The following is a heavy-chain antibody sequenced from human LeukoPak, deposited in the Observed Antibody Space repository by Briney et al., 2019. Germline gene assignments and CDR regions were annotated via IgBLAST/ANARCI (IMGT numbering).Heavy chain of an antibody. CDR3: AKGYDTTYYHYYFMDV. J-gene: IGHJ6*03. V-gene: IGHV3-23*01. Sequence: GGSLRLSCAASGFTFSSYGMTWVRQAPGKGLEWVSVITYSSDTTYYADSVKGRFTISRDNSKNTLYLQMNSLRAEDTAVYYCAKGYDTTYYHYYFMDVWGKGTTVTISS. CDR2: ITYSSDTT. D-gene: IGHD2-2*01. CDR1: GFTFSSYG.